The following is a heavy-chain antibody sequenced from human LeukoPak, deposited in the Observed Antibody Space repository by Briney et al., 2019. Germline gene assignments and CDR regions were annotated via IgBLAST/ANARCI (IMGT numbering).Heavy chain of an antibody. CDR3: ARHPRWPNINYFDY. CDR2: IKQDGSEK. V-gene: IGHV3-7*01. CDR1: GFTFSSYW. Sequence: GGSLRLSCAASGFTFSSYWMSWVRQAPGKGLEWVANIKQDGSEKYYVDSVKGRFTISRDNAKNSLYLQMNSLRAEDTAVYYCARHPRWPNINYFDYWGQGTLITVSS. D-gene: IGHD4-23*01. J-gene: IGHJ4*02.